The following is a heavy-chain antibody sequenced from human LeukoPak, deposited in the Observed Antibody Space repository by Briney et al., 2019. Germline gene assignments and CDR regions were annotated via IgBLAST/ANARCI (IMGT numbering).Heavy chain of an antibody. Sequence: SGPTLVNPTQTLTLTCTFSGFSLTTIGMCVSWIRQPPGKALEWLALIDWDDDKYYSTSLKTRLTISKDTSKNQVVLIMTNMDPADTGTYYCARMLGKITVAGCFDYWGQGSLVTVSS. CDR2: IDWDDDK. CDR3: ARMLGKITVAGCFDY. CDR1: GFSLTTIGMC. V-gene: IGHV2-70*01. J-gene: IGHJ4*02. D-gene: IGHD6-19*01.